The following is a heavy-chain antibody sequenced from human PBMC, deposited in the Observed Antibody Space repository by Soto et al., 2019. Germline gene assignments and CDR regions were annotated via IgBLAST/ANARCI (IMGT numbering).Heavy chain of an antibody. V-gene: IGHV3-49*03. D-gene: IGHD3-10*01. CDR1: GFTFGDYV. CDR2: IRSKAYGGTT. Sequence: EVQLVESGGGLVQPGRSLRLSCTASGFTFGDYVMSWFRQAPGKGLEWVGFIRSKAYGGTTEYAASVKGRFTISRDDSKSIAYLQMNSLKTEDTAVYYCTTHGSGSYYYYYYYYMDVWGKGTTVTVSS. J-gene: IGHJ6*03. CDR3: TTHGSGSYYYYYYYYMDV.